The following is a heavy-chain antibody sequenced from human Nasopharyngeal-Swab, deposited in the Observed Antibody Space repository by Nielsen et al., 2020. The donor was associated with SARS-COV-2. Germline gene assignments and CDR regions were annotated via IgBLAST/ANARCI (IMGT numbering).Heavy chain of an antibody. V-gene: IGHV1-46*01. CDR2: INPSGGST. J-gene: IGHJ4*02. CDR3: ARDFELIAAAALFDY. D-gene: IGHD6-13*01. Sequence: WVRQAPGQGLEWMGIINPSGGSTSCAQKFQGRVTMTRDTSTSTVYMELSSLRSEDTAVYYCARDFELIAAAALFDYWGQGTLVTVSS.